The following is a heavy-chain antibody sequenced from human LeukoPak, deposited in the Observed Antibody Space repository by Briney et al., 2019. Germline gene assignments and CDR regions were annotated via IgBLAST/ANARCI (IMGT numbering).Heavy chain of an antibody. CDR3: ARRPSPPDAFDI. Sequence: SETMSLTCTVSGGSISSYYWSWIRQPAGKGLEWIGRIYTSGSTNYNPSLKSRVTISGDTSKNQFSLKMYSVTAADTAVYYCARRPSPPDAFDIWGQGTVVTVSS. J-gene: IGHJ3*02. CDR1: GGSISSYY. V-gene: IGHV4-4*07. CDR2: IYTSGST.